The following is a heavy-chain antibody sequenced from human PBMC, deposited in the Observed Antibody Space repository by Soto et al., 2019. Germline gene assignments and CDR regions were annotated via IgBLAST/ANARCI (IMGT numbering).Heavy chain of an antibody. CDR1: GASIKSTDYY. D-gene: IGHD2-21*02. Sequence: SETLSLTCTVSGASIKSTDYYWSWIRQAPGKGLEWIGYVYYTGSTYYNPSLMSRLTISVDTSKNQFSLKLTSVTAAETAVYYCVRTAREGAVAPHWFDRWGQGTLVTVSS. CDR2: VYYTGST. V-gene: IGHV4-30-4*01. J-gene: IGHJ5*02. CDR3: VRTAREGAVAPHWFDR.